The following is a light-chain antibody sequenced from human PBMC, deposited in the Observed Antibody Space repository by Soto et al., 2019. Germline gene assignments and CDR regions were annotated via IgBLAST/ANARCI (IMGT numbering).Light chain of an antibody. CDR3: QQRSNWPLT. J-gene: IGKJ4*01. CDR1: QSVRNL. CDR2: ETL. Sequence: EIVLTQSPATLSLSPGERATLSCRASQSVRNLIAWYQQKPGQAPRLLIDETLNRATGIPARFSGSGSGTDFTLTISSLEPEDFAIYYCQQRSNWPLTFGGGTRVEIK. V-gene: IGKV3-11*01.